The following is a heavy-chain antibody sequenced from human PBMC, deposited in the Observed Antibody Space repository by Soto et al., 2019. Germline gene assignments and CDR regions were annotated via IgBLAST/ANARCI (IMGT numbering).Heavy chain of an antibody. CDR1: GYTLTSYG. Sequence: ASVKVSCKASGYTLTSYGISWVRQAPGQGLEWMGWISAYNGNTNYAQKLQGRVTMTTDTSTSTAYMELRSLRSDDTAVYYCARDVQPGYCSGGSCYSDAFDIWGQGTMVTVSS. CDR3: ARDVQPGYCSGGSCYSDAFDI. CDR2: ISAYNGNT. V-gene: IGHV1-18*01. D-gene: IGHD2-15*01. J-gene: IGHJ3*02.